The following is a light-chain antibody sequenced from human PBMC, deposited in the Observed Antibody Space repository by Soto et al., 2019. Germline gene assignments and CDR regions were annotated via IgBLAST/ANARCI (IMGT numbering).Light chain of an antibody. CDR3: QQYGSSPPIN. CDR1: QSVSSGY. V-gene: IGKV3-20*01. J-gene: IGKJ5*01. CDR2: ATS. Sequence: PGERATLSCRASQSVSSGYLAWYQHKPGQAPRLLIFATSRWATRIPDRFSGSGSATDFTLTISRLGSEDVAVYYCQQYGSSPPINFGQGTRLAIK.